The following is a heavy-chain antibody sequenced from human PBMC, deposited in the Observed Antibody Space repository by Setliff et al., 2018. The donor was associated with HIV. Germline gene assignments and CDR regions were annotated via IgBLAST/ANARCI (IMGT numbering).Heavy chain of an antibody. J-gene: IGHJ6*03. CDR2: IYPGDSDT. D-gene: IGHD3-3*01. V-gene: IGHV5-51*01. CDR3: ARHTRQLEFLEWLSPHYYHYYYMDV. CDR1: GYSFSTYW. Sequence: GESLKISCKDSGYSFSTYWIGWVRQMPGKGLEWMGIIYPGDSDTTYSPSFQGQVTISADKSISTAYLQWSSLKASDTAMYYCARHTRQLEFLEWLSPHYYHYYYMDVWGQGTTVTV.